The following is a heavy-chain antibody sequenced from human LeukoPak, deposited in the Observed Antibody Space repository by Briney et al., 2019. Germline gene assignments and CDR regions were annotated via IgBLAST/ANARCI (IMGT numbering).Heavy chain of an antibody. Sequence: SSETLSLTCAVSGYSISSGYHWGWIRQPPGKGLEWIGSIYHSGSTYYNPSLKSRVTISVDTSKNQFSLKLSSVTAADTAVYYCARQSGYFDYWGQGTLVTVSS. CDR1: GYSISSGYH. V-gene: IGHV4-38-2*01. J-gene: IGHJ4*02. CDR3: ARQSGYFDY. CDR2: IYHSGST. D-gene: IGHD1-26*01.